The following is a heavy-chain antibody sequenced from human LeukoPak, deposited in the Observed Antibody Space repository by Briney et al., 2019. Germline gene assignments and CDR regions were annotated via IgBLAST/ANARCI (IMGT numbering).Heavy chain of an antibody. Sequence: SVKVSCKASGGTFSSYAISWVRQAPGQGLEWMGRIIPIFGTANYAQKFQGSVTITTDGSTSTAYMELSSLRSEDTAVYYCARVGSSWTRGAFDIWGQGTMVTVAS. V-gene: IGHV1-69*05. CDR1: GGTFSSYA. D-gene: IGHD6-13*01. CDR2: IIPIFGTA. J-gene: IGHJ3*02. CDR3: ARVGSSWTRGAFDI.